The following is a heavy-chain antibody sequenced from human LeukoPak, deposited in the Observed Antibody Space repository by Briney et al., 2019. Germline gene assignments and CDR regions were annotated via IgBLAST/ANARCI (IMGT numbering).Heavy chain of an antibody. Sequence: GGSLRLSCAASGFTFSSYSMNWVRQAPGKGLEWVSSISSSSSYIYYADSVKGRFTISRDNSKNTLYLQMNSLRAEDTAVYYCAKQLGSWSGRYYFDYWGQGTLVTVSS. CDR1: GFTFSSYS. J-gene: IGHJ4*02. V-gene: IGHV3-21*01. CDR2: ISSSSSYI. CDR3: AKQLGSWSGRYYFDY. D-gene: IGHD2-15*01.